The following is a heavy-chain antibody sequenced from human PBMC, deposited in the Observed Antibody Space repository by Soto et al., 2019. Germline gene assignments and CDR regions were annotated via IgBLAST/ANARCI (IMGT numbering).Heavy chain of an antibody. J-gene: IGHJ5*02. V-gene: IGHV3-9*01. D-gene: IGHD6-13*01. Sequence: EVQLVESGGALVQPGRSLRLSCAASGFTFDDYAMHWVRQAPGKGLEWGAGISWNGGSIAYVDSVKGRFTISRDNAKNSLYLQMNSLRSDETAVYYCGKRLAPQLSNNWFDPWGQATLFTVSS. CDR3: GKRLAPQLSNNWFDP. CDR2: ISWNGGSI. CDR1: GFTFDDYA.